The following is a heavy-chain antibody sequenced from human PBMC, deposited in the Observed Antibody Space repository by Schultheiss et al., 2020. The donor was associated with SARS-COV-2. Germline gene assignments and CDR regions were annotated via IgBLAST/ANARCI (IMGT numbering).Heavy chain of an antibody. D-gene: IGHD1-26*01. Sequence: GGSLRLSCSASGFTFSSYAMHWVRQAPGKGLEYVSAISSNGGSTYYADSVKGRFTISRDNSKNTLYLQMNSLRAEDTAVYYCASSRGSYGKVDYWGQGTLVTVSS. V-gene: IGHV3-64*04. CDR1: GFTFSSYA. J-gene: IGHJ4*02. CDR3: ASSRGSYGKVDY. CDR2: ISSNGGST.